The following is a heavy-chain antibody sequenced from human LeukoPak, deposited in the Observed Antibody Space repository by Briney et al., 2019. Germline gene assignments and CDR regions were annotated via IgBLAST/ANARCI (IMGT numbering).Heavy chain of an antibody. V-gene: IGHV1-8*03. Sequence: ASVKDSCKASGYTFTSYDINWVRQATGQGLEWMGWTNPNSGNTGYAQKFQGRVTITRNTSISTACMELSSLRSEDTAVYYCARAHYIADFDYWGQGTLVTVSS. CDR1: GYTFTSYD. J-gene: IGHJ4*02. D-gene: IGHD2-15*01. CDR2: TNPNSGNT. CDR3: ARAHYIADFDY.